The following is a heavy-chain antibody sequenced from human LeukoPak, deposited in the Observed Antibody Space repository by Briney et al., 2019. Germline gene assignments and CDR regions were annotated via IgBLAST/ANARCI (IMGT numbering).Heavy chain of an antibody. CDR2: ISYDGSNK. Sequence: QTGGSLRLSCAASGFTFSSYAMHWVRQAPGKGLEWVAVISYDGSNKYYADSVKGRFTISRDDSKNTLYLQMNSLRAEDTAVYYCARDSVWLREPWGQGTLVTVSS. D-gene: IGHD5-12*01. J-gene: IGHJ5*02. V-gene: IGHV3-30*04. CDR1: GFTFSSYA. CDR3: ARDSVWLREP.